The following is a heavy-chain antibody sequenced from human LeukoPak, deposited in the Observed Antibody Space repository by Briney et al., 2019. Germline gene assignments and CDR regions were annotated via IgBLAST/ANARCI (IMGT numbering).Heavy chain of an antibody. CDR1: GFTFSSYS. Sequence: GGSLRLSCAASGFTFSSYSMNWVRQAPGKGLEWVSSISSSSNYIYYADSVKGRFTISRDNAKNSLYLQMNSLRAEDTAVYYCARAVTIFGVVIDAEYFQHWGQGTLVTVSA. D-gene: IGHD3-3*01. CDR3: ARAVTIFGVVIDAEYFQH. V-gene: IGHV3-21*01. J-gene: IGHJ1*01. CDR2: ISSSSNYI.